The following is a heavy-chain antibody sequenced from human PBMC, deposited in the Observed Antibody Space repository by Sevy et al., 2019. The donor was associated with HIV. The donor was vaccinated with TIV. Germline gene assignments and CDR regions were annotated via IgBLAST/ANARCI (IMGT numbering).Heavy chain of an antibody. CDR2: VSSNNAHT. V-gene: IGHV1-18*01. Sequence: ASVKVSCKAFGYTFTSYGISWVRQAPGQGLEWMGWVSSNNAHTNYAQKFQGRVTMTTDSSMSTAYMELRNLRSDDTAVYYCAREGTSHGTYYFDYWGQGTLVTVSS. CDR3: AREGTSHGTYYFDY. D-gene: IGHD1-26*01. J-gene: IGHJ4*02. CDR1: GYTFTSYG.